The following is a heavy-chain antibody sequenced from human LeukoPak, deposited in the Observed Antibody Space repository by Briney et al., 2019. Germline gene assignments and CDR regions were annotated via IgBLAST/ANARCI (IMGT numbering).Heavy chain of an antibody. CDR2: IRSKADSYTT. J-gene: IGHJ4*02. V-gene: IGHV3-73*01. Sequence: GGSLRLSCAASGFTFSGSAMHWVRQASGKGLEWLGRIRSKADSYTTAYAASVKGRFIISRDDSKNTVYLQMNSLKTEDTAVYYCRAAADLNDYWGQGTLVTVSS. CDR1: GFTFSGSA. CDR3: RAAADLNDY. D-gene: IGHD6-13*01.